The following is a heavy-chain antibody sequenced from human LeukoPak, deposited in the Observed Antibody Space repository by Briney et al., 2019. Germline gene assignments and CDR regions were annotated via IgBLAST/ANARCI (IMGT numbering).Heavy chain of an antibody. J-gene: IGHJ4*02. CDR1: GYTFTSYY. D-gene: IGHD3-22*01. V-gene: IGHV1-46*01. Sequence: GASVKVSCKASGYTFTSYYMHWVRQAPGQGLEWMGIINPRGGSTSYAQKFQGRVTITADESTSTAYMELSSLRSEDTAVYYCAQSRGYYDSSGYYYALDYWGQGTLVTVSS. CDR2: INPRGGST. CDR3: AQSRGYYDSSGYYYALDY.